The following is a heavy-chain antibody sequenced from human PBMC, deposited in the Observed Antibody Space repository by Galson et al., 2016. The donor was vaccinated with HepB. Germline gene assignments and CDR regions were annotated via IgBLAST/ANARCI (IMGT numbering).Heavy chain of an antibody. CDR1: GFTFSSYG. D-gene: IGHD3-3*01. CDR3: ARGGWSGYSATDY. J-gene: IGHJ4*02. CDR2: IWYDGSNK. V-gene: IGHV3-33*01. Sequence: SLRLSCAASGFTFSSYGMHWVRQAPGKGLEWVAVIWYDGSNKYYADSVKGRFTISRDNSKNTLYLQMNSLRAEDTAVYYCARGGWSGYSATDYWGQGTLVTVSS.